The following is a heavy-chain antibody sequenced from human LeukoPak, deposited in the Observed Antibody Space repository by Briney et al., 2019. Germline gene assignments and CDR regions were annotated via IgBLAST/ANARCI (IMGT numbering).Heavy chain of an antibody. CDR2: IHYSGST. CDR3: ATRYCPYSGCNFFPHY. Sequence: SETLPLTCSVSGRSISSSGYFWGWIRQPPGKGLERVGYIHYSGSTYYNPSLKSRVTISVDTSKNQFSLKLTSVTAADTAMCYCATRYCPYSGCNFFPHYWGQGTLVTVSS. J-gene: IGHJ4*02. CDR1: GRSISSSGYF. V-gene: IGHV4-39*01. D-gene: IGHD5-12*01.